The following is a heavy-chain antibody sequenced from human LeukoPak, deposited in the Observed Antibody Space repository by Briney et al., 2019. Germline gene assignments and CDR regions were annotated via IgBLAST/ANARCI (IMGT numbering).Heavy chain of an antibody. Sequence: GGSLRLSCAASGFTFSSYAMSWVRQAPGKGLEWVSLISGDGGSTYYADSVKGRFTISRDNSKNSLYLQMNSLRTEDTALYYCAKDIGWPRGYWGQGTLVTVSS. D-gene: IGHD5-12*01. V-gene: IGHV3-43*02. CDR1: GFTFSSYA. J-gene: IGHJ4*02. CDR3: AKDIGWPRGY. CDR2: ISGDGGST.